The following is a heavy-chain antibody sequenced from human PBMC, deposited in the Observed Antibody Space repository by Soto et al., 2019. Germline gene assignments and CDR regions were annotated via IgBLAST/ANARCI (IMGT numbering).Heavy chain of an antibody. D-gene: IGHD3-3*01. CDR1: GDTFTSYY. V-gene: IGHV1-46*01. CDR2: INPHGGST. CDR3: ARSSGGNFGIIIEGSNWFDP. Sequence: ASVKVSCKAPGDTFTSYYLNWVRQAPGQGLEWMGVINPHGGSTKYAQKFQGRITMTRDASRSTVYMELSSLRSDDTAIYYCARSSGGNFGIIIEGSNWFDPWGQGTLVTVSS. J-gene: IGHJ5*02.